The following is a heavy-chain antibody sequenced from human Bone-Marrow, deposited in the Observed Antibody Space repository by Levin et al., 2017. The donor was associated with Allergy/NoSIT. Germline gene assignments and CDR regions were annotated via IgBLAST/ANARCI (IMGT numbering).Heavy chain of an antibody. D-gene: IGHD3-9*01. J-gene: IGHJ1*01. CDR1: GVSISGSDYY. CDR2: IYSNGNT. CDR3: ARHDWFSRYCTTSDCYPMDR. Sequence: SQTLSLTCTVSGVSISGSDYYWGWIRQSPGKGLEWIASIYSNGNTYYNPSHKSRVTISVDTSDKFSLTLTSVTAADTAVYYCARHDWFSRYCTTSDCYPMDRWGRGTLVTVSS. V-gene: IGHV4-39*01.